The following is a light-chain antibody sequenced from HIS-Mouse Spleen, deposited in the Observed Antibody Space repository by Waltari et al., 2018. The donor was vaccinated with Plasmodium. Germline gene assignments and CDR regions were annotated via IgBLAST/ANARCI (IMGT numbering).Light chain of an antibody. CDR2: DAA. Sequence: AIQLTQSPSSLSASVGDRVTITCRASQGISSALAWYQQKPGKAPKLLIYDAASLESGVPSRVSGSGSGTDFTLTISSLQPEDFATYYCQQFNSYLMYTFGQGTKLEIK. CDR3: QQFNSYLMYT. V-gene: IGKV1-13*02. J-gene: IGKJ2*01. CDR1: QGISSA.